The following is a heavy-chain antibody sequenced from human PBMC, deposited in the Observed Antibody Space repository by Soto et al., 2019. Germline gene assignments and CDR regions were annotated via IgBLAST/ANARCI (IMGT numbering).Heavy chain of an antibody. D-gene: IGHD6-19*01. J-gene: IGHJ4*02. V-gene: IGHV3-74*01. CDR2: INSDGSST. CDR1: GLSLSSYW. Sequence: GILRVSWAVAGLSLSSYWIDWVRPAPGKGLVWVSRINSDGSSTTYADSVKGRFTISRDNAKNTLYLKMNSLRAEDTAVFYCARARIAVAGFDYWGQGTLVTVSS. CDR3: ARARIAVAGFDY.